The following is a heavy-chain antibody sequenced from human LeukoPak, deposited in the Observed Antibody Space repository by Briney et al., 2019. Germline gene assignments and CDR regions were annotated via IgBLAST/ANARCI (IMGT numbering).Heavy chain of an antibody. Sequence: PSETLSLTCAVYGGSFSGYYWSWIRQPPGKGLEWIGEINHSGSTNYNPSLKSRVTISVDTSKNQFSLKLSSVTAADMAVYYCARGQIPDYWGQGTLVTVSS. D-gene: IGHD2-2*01. CDR3: ARGQIPDY. CDR2: INHSGST. V-gene: IGHV4-34*01. J-gene: IGHJ4*02. CDR1: GGSFSGYY.